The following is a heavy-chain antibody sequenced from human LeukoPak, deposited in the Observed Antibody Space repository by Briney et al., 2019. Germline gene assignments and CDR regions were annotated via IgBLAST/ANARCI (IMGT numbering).Heavy chain of an antibody. J-gene: IGHJ4*02. Sequence: QPGGSLRLSCAASGFTFSSYGMHWVRQAPGQGLEWMGWINPNSGGTNYAQKFQGWVTMTRDTSISTAYMELSRLRSDDMAVYYCARQRITMIVVDPFDYWGQGTLVTVSS. CDR2: INPNSGGT. CDR1: GFTFSSYG. CDR3: ARQRITMIVVDPFDY. V-gene: IGHV1-2*04. D-gene: IGHD3-22*01.